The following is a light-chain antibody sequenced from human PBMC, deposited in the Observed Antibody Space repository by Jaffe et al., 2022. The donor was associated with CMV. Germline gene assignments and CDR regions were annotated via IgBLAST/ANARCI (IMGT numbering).Light chain of an antibody. J-gene: IGKJ1*01. Sequence: EIVLTQSPGTLSLTPGERATLSCRASQSVAINSLAWYQQKPGQAPRLLVYGASKRANGIPDRFSASGSGTDFTLTISRLEFEDFAVYYCQHYGDSLWTFGQGTKVEIK. CDR3: QHYGDSLWT. CDR1: QSVAINS. CDR2: GAS. V-gene: IGKV3-20*01.